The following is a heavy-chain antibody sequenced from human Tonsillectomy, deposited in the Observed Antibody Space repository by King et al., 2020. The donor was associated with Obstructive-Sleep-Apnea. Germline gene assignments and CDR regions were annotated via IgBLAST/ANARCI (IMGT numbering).Heavy chain of an antibody. CDR3: AREDTVATEVY. CDR2: IKQDGSEK. V-gene: IGHV3-7*01. J-gene: IGHJ4*02. CDR1: GFTFSSYW. D-gene: IGHD5-12*01. Sequence: VQLVESGGGLVQPGGSLRLSCAASGFTFSSYWMSWVRQAPGKGLEWVANIKQDGSEKYYVDSVKGRFTIYRDNAKNSLYLQMNSLRAEDTAVYYCAREDTVATEVYWGQGTLVTVSS.